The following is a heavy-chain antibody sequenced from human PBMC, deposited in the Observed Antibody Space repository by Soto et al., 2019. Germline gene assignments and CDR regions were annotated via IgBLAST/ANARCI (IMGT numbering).Heavy chain of an antibody. D-gene: IGHD1-1*01. Sequence: QVQLVESGGGVVQPGRSLRLSCAASGFTFSSYGMHWVRQAPGKGLEWVAVISYDGSNKYYAGSVKGRFTISRDNSKNTLYLQMNSLRAEDTAVYYCAKDSNLYYFDYWGQGTLVTVSS. CDR2: ISYDGSNK. V-gene: IGHV3-30*18. CDR1: GFTFSSYG. J-gene: IGHJ4*02. CDR3: AKDSNLYYFDY.